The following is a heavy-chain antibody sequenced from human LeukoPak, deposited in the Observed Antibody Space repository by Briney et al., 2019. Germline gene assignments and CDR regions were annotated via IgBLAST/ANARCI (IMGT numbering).Heavy chain of an antibody. D-gene: IGHD3-3*01. CDR3: ARGIVTIFGVVINHYYYYYMDV. CDR2: IYYSGST. CDR1: GGSISSGGYY. Sequence: SQTLSVTCTVSGGSISSGGYYWSWIRQHPGKGLEWIGYIYYSGSTYYNPSLKSRVTISVDTSKNQFSLKLSSVTAADTAVYYCARGIVTIFGVVINHYYYYYMDVWGKGTTVTVSS. J-gene: IGHJ6*03. V-gene: IGHV4-31*03.